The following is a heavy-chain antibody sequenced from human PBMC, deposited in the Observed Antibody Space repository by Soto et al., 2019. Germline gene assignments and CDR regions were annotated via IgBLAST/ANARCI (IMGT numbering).Heavy chain of an antibody. Sequence: DVQLFESGGGLVEPGESLRLSCAASGFMFKDFAMSWVRPAPGKGLEWVSTLTTSDDITYSADSVRGRFTISRDNSANTLFLQMSSLRGDDTATYYCTKGDSSGYFDPSTGYSTPDHWGQGTLVTVSS. D-gene: IGHD3-3*01. V-gene: IGHV3-23*01. CDR1: GFMFKDFA. J-gene: IGHJ5*02. CDR3: TKGDSSGYFDPSTGYSTPDH. CDR2: LTTSDDIT.